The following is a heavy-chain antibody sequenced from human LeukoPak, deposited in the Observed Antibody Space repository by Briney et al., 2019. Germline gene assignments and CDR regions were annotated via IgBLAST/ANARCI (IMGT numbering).Heavy chain of an antibody. CDR3: ARVSRRITMIVVVIKSSDFDY. CDR1: GGTFNNSA. V-gene: IGHV1-18*01. Sequence: ASVKVSCKTSGGTFNNSAISWVRQAPGQGLEWMGWISAYNGNINYAQKLQGRVTMTTDTSTSTAYMELRSLRSDDTAVYYCARVSRRITMIVVVIKSSDFDYWGQGTLVTVSS. CDR2: ISAYNGNI. J-gene: IGHJ4*02. D-gene: IGHD3-22*01.